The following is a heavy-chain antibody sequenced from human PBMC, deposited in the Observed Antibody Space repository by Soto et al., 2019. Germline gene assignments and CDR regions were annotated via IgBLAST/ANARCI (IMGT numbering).Heavy chain of an antibody. V-gene: IGHV1-69*01. Sequence: QVQLVQSGAEVKKLGSSVKVSCKASGGAFRSYAITWVRQAPGQGLAWMGGIIPVFGTAQYAQKFPASVKITADETTGTVYLELSRLRSKDTAVYYCAGDQNHSDLLPPHYYSMAVWGQGTTVTVSS. D-gene: IGHD3-3*01. CDR3: AGDQNHSDLLPPHYYSMAV. CDR2: IIPVFGTA. CDR1: GGAFRSYA. J-gene: IGHJ6*02.